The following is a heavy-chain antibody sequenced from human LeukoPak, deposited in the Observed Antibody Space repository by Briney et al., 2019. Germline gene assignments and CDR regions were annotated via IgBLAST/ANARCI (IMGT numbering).Heavy chain of an antibody. CDR1: GGSFSGYY. V-gene: IGHV4-34*01. CDR3: ARGRYYDFWSGYPYYFDY. CDR2: INHSGST. D-gene: IGHD3-3*01. J-gene: IGHJ4*02. Sequence: SETLSLTCAVYGGSFSGYYWSWIRQPPGKGLEWIGEINHSGSTNYNPSLESRVTISVDTSKNQFSLKLSSVTAADTAVYYCARGRYYDFWSGYPYYFDYWGQGTLVTVSS.